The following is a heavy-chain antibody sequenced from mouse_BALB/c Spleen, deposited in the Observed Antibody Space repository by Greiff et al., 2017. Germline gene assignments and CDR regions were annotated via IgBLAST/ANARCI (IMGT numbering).Heavy chain of an antibody. V-gene: IGHV5-12-2*01. D-gene: IGHD1-1*01. CDR3: ARHVRLYYYGSYAMDY. Sequence: EVMLVESGGGLVQPGGSLKLSCAASGFTFSSYTMSWVRQTPEKRLEWVAYISNGGGSTYYPDTVKGRFTISRDNATNTLYLQMSSLKSEDTAMYYCARHVRLYYYGSYAMDYWGQGTSVTVSS. CDR1: GFTFSSYT. CDR2: ISNGGGST. J-gene: IGHJ4*01.